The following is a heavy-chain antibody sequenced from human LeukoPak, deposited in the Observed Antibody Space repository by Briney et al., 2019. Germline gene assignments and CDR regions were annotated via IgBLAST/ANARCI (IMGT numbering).Heavy chain of an antibody. V-gene: IGHV4-34*01. CDR3: ARVRSTSWFDP. CDR2: INHSGST. J-gene: IGHJ5*02. CDR1: GGSFSGYY. D-gene: IGHD2/OR15-2a*01. Sequence: PSETLSLTCAVYGGSFSGYYWSWIRPPPGKGLEWIGEINHSGSTNYNPSLKSRVTISVDTSKNQFSLKLSSVTAADTAVYYCARVRSTSWFDPWGQGTLVTVSS.